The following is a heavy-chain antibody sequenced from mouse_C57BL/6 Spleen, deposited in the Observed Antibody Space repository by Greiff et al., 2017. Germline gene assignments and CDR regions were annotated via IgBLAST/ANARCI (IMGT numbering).Heavy chain of an antibody. J-gene: IGHJ4*01. CDR2: INPSTGGT. Sequence: EVMLVESGPELVKPGASVKISCKASGYSFTGYYMNWVKQSPEKSLEWIGEINPSTGGTTYNQKFKAKATLTVDKSSSTAYMQLKSLTSEDSAVYYCAREKGYYYGSSYEDAMDYWGQGTSVTVSS. CDR3: AREKGYYYGSSYEDAMDY. CDR1: GYSFTGYY. V-gene: IGHV1-42*01. D-gene: IGHD1-1*01.